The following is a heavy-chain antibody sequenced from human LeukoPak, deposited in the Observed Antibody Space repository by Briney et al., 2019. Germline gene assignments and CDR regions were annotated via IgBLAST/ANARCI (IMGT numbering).Heavy chain of an antibody. Sequence: GESLKISCKGSGYTFTSYWIGWVRQMPGKGLEWMGIIYPGDSGTRYSPSFQGQVTISADKSISTAYLQSSSLKASDTAMYYCARHLGYCSSTSCYYYFDYWGQGTLVTVSS. CDR2: IYPGDSGT. J-gene: IGHJ4*02. D-gene: IGHD2-2*01. V-gene: IGHV5-51*01. CDR1: GYTFTSYW. CDR3: ARHLGYCSSTSCYYYFDY.